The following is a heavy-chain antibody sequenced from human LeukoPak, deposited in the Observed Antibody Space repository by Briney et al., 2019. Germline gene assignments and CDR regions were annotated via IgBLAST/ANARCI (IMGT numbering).Heavy chain of an antibody. Sequence: GGSLRLSCAASGFTFSSYSMNWVRQAPGKGLEWVSSISSSSSYIYYADSVKGRFTISRANAKNSLYLQMNSLRAEDTAVYYCARAFGYSYGYDDYWGQGTLVTVSS. CDR1: GFTFSSYS. J-gene: IGHJ4*02. D-gene: IGHD5-18*01. CDR2: ISSSSSYI. CDR3: ARAFGYSYGYDDY. V-gene: IGHV3-21*01.